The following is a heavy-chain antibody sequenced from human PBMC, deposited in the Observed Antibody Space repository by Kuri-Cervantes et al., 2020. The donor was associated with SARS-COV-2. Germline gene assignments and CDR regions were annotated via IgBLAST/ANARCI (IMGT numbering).Heavy chain of an antibody. CDR2: IYYSGST. V-gene: IGHV4-61*01. Sequence: GSLRLSCTVSGGSVSSGSYYWSWIRQPPGKGLEWIGYIYYSGSTNYNPSLKSRVTISVDTSKNQFSLKLSSVTAAGTAVYYCARVDYGDYLGYYYYGMDVWGQGTTVTVSS. CDR1: GGSVSSGSYY. CDR3: ARVDYGDYLGYYYYGMDV. D-gene: IGHD4-17*01. J-gene: IGHJ6*02.